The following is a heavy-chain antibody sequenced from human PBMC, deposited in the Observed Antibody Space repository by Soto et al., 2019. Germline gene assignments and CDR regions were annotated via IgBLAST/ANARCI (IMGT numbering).Heavy chain of an antibody. CDR2: IIPIFGTA. J-gene: IGHJ4*02. D-gene: IGHD5-18*01. CDR3: ASGANSYGYIPIDY. V-gene: IGHV1-69*06. Sequence: QVQLVQSGAEVKKPGSSVKVSCKASGGTFSSYAISWVRQAPGQGLEWMGGIIPIFGTANYAQKFQGRVTITSDKSTSTAYMELSSPRSADTAVYYCASGANSYGYIPIDYWGQGTLVTVSS. CDR1: GGTFSSYA.